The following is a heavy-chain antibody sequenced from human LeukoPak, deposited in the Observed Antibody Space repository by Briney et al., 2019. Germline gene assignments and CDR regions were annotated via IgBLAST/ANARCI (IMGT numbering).Heavy chain of an antibody. J-gene: IGHJ4*02. CDR3: ARASPVQGFDY. CDR2: IYYSGST. Sequence: SETPSLTCTVSGGSISSSSYYWGWIRQPPGKGLEWIGSIYYSGSTYYNPSLKSRVTISVDRSKNQFSLKLSSVTAADTAVYYCARASPVQGFDYWGQGTLVTVSS. V-gene: IGHV4-39*07. CDR1: GGSISSSSYY.